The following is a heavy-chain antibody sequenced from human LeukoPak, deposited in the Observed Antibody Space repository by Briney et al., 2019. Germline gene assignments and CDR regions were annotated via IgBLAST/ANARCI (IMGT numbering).Heavy chain of an antibody. CDR3: AREGGVSGVTVAGFDP. V-gene: IGHV1-18*01. J-gene: IGHJ5*02. CDR2: VSAYNGNT. Sequence: GASVKVSCKASGYTFIIYGFSWVRQAPGQGLEWMGWVSAYNGNTKYAQKFQDRVTMTTNTSTSTAYMELRSLRPDDTAVYYCAREGGVSGVTVAGFDPWGQGTLVSVSS. D-gene: IGHD3-10*01. CDR1: GYTFIIYG.